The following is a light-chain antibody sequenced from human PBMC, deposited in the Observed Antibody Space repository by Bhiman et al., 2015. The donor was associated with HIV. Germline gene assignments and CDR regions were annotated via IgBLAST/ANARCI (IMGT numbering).Light chain of an antibody. CDR3: NSYTTSSTYV. CDR1: SSNFGAGYE. CDR2: GTT. Sequence: QSVLTQPPSVSGAPGQRVTISCTGSSSNFGAGYEVHWYHQIPGTAPKLLIHGTTNRPSGVPDRFSGSKSGTSASLAITGLQAEDEADYYCNSYTTSSTYVFGTGTKVTVL. J-gene: IGLJ1*01. V-gene: IGLV1-40*01.